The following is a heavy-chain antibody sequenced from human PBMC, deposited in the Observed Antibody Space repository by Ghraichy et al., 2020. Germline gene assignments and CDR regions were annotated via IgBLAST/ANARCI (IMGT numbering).Heavy chain of an antibody. CDR3: ARGVDMTTDPFDY. CDR2: IKQDGSEK. CDR1: GFTFSSYW. J-gene: IGHJ4*02. Sequence: GGSLRLSCAASGFTFSSYWMSWVRQAPGKGLEWVVNIKQDGSEKYYVDSVKGRFTISRDNAKNSLYLQMNSLRAEDTAVYYCARGVDMTTDPFDYWGQGTLVTVSS. D-gene: IGHD4-17*01. V-gene: IGHV3-7*03.